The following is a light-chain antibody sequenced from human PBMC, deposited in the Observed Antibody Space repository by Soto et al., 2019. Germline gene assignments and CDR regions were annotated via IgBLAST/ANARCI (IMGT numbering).Light chain of an antibody. CDR2: GAS. Sequence: ETVMTQSPATLSVSPGERATHSCRASQSVSSNLAWYQQKPGQAPRILIYGASTRATGIPARFSGSGSGTEFTLTISSLQSEDFAVYYCQQYNNWPRTFGQGTKVEIK. J-gene: IGKJ1*01. CDR3: QQYNNWPRT. V-gene: IGKV3-15*01. CDR1: QSVSSN.